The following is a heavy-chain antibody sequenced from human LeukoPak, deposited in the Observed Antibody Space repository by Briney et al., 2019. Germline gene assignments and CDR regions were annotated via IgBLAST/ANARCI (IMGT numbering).Heavy chain of an antibody. J-gene: IGHJ3*02. Sequence: SETLSLTCTVSGGSISSSSYYWGWIRQPPGKGLEWIGSIYYSGSTYYNPSLKSRVTISVDTSKNQFSLKLSSVTAADTAVYYCARDDDYGSPFDIWGQGTMVTVSS. CDR3: ARDDDYGSPFDI. D-gene: IGHD4-17*01. V-gene: IGHV4-39*02. CDR1: GGSISSSSYY. CDR2: IYYSGST.